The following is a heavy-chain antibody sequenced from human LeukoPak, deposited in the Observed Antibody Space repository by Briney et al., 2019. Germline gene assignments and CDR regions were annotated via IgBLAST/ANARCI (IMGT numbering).Heavy chain of an antibody. J-gene: IGHJ4*02. Sequence: PGGSLRLSCAASGFTFSSYSMNWVRQAPGKGLEWVSSISSSSSYIYYADSVKDRFTISRDNAKNSLYLQMNSLRAEDTALYYCAKGSSGYSGYDPDFDYWGQGTLVTVSS. CDR2: ISSSSSYI. CDR3: AKGSSGYSGYDPDFDY. CDR1: GFTFSSYS. D-gene: IGHD5-12*01. V-gene: IGHV3-21*04.